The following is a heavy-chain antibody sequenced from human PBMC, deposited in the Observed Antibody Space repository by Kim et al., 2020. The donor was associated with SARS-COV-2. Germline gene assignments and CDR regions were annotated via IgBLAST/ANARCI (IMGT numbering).Heavy chain of an antibody. J-gene: IGHJ6*03. V-gene: IGHV3-30*07. D-gene: IGHD6-6*01. Sequence: SGKGRFIISRDNSKSTLYLQMNSLRAEDTAVYYCARDHSSSSFYYYYMDVWGKGTTVTVSS. CDR3: ARDHSSSSFYYYYMDV.